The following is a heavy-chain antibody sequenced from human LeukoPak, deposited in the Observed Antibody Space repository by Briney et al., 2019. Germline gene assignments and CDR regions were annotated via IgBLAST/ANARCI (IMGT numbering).Heavy chain of an antibody. D-gene: IGHD6-13*01. V-gene: IGHV3-7*03. J-gene: IGHJ4*02. CDR1: GFSFSNYW. Sequence: GGSLRLSCEASGFSFSNYWMSWVRQAPGKGLEWVANIKQDGSENYYVDSVKGRFTISRDNAKSSLFLQMNSLRAEDTALYYCARGGGVTAATANFDFWGQGTLVTVSS. CDR2: IKQDGSEN. CDR3: ARGGGVTAATANFDF.